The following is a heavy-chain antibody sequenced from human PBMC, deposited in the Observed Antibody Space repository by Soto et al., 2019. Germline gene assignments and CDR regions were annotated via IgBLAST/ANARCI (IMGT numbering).Heavy chain of an antibody. Sequence: GGSLRLSCAASGFIFSSYAMSWVRQAPGKVLEWVSGISGSGASTYYADSVKGRFTISRDNSKNTLYLQMNSLRAEDTAVYYCAKTHYDYVWGSPADYWGQGTPVTVSS. J-gene: IGHJ4*02. D-gene: IGHD3-16*01. CDR1: GFIFSSYA. CDR2: ISGSGAST. CDR3: AKTHYDYVWGSPADY. V-gene: IGHV3-23*01.